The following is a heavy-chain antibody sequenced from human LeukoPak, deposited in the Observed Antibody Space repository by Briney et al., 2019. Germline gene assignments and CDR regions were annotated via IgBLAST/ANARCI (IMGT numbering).Heavy chain of an antibody. J-gene: IGHJ3*02. D-gene: IGHD6-13*01. CDR2: IYYSGST. CDR1: GGSVSSGSYY. CDR3: ARDPQYSSSSDAFDI. V-gene: IGHV4-61*01. Sequence: SETLSLTCTVSGGSVSSGSYYWSWIRPPPGKGLEWIGYIYYSGSTNYNPSLMSRVTISVDTSKNQFSLKLSPVTAADTAVYFCARDPQYSSSSDAFDIWGQGTMVTVSS.